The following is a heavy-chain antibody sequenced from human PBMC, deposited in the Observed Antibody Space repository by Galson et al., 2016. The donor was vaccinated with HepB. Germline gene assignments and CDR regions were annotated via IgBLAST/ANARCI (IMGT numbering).Heavy chain of an antibody. V-gene: IGHV1-18*04. D-gene: IGHD3-3*01. J-gene: IGHJ6*03. CDR2: VSGYNGNT. CDR3: ARISPLTIFGVVPYYYYYYMDV. CDR1: GYTFRSYG. Sequence: SVKVSCKVSGYTFRSYGISWVRQAPGQGLQWMGWVSGYNGNTNYAQKFQGRVTMTTDTSTNTAYMELRGLSFDDTAVYYCARISPLTIFGVVPYYYYYYMDVWGKGTTVTVSS.